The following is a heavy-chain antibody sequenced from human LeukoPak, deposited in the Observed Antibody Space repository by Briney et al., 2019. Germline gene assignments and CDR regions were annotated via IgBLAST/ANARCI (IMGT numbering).Heavy chain of an antibody. J-gene: IGHJ6*03. V-gene: IGHV4-4*07. CDR2: IYTSGST. CDR1: GGSISSYY. CDR3: ARSETFQGANYDILTGYLSPDYYYYYMDV. Sequence: SETLSLTCTVSGGSISSYYWSWIRQPAGKGLEWIGRIYTSGSTNYNPSLKSRVTMSVDTSKNQFSLKLSSVTAADTAVYYCARSETFQGANYDILTGYLSPDYYYYYMDVWGKGTTVTVSS. D-gene: IGHD3-9*01.